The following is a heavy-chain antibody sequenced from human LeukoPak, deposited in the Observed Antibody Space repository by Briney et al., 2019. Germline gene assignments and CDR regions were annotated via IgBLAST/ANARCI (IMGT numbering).Heavy chain of an antibody. J-gene: IGHJ5*02. CDR1: GGSISSRSYY. Sequence: PSETLSLTCTVSGGSISSRSYYWGWIRQPPGKGLEWIGYISYSGITNYYPSLKSRVTISVDTSKNQFSLKLNSVTAADTAIYYCAKLGPDLAFDPWGQGTLVTVSS. CDR2: ISYSGIT. CDR3: AKLGPDLAFDP. D-gene: IGHD3-3*02. V-gene: IGHV4-61*05.